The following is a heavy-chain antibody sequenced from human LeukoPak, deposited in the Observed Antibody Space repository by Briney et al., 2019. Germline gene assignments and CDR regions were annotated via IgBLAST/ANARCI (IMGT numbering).Heavy chain of an antibody. V-gene: IGHV3-30-3*01. CDR2: ISYHGSNK. D-gene: IGHD3-22*01. Sequence: PGRSLRLSCAAPGFPFSSSAMHWVRQAPGQGLEWVAVISYHGSNKHYADSVKGRFTISRDNSKNTLYLQMNSLRPEDTAVYYCARDGVESMIVVDWYFDLWGRGTLVTVSS. CDR1: GFPFSSSA. J-gene: IGHJ2*01. CDR3: ARDGVESMIVVDWYFDL.